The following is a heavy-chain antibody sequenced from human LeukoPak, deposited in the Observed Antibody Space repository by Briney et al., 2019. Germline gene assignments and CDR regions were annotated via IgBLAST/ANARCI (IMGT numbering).Heavy chain of an antibody. Sequence: SQTLSLTCSVSGASINGDDFLWGWIRQPPGKGLEWIGNIYYSGSTYYNPSLERRISISMDASKNQFSLKLNSVTAADTAVYFCARENFYDPRGYFHLWGRGTLVSVSS. CDR2: IYYSGST. CDR1: GASINGDDFL. D-gene: IGHD3-3*01. V-gene: IGHV4-30-4*01. CDR3: ARENFYDPRGYFHL. J-gene: IGHJ2*01.